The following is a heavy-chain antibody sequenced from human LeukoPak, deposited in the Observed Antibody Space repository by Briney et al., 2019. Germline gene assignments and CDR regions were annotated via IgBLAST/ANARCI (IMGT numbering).Heavy chain of an antibody. CDR3: AQPLPRSPETAAARAFGN. J-gene: IGHJ4*02. V-gene: IGHV3-23*01. CDR1: GFSFSYYS. Sequence: GGSLRLSCAASGFSFSYYSMTWARQASGKGLEWISYIGVSGSPTYYADSVKGRFTISRDNSMNTLYLQMNSLRAEDTAVYYCAQPLPRSPETAAARAFGNWGQGSLVTVSS. D-gene: IGHD6-13*01. CDR2: IGVSGSPT.